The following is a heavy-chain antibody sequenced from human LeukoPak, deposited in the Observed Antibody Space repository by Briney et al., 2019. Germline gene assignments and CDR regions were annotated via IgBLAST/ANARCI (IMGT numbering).Heavy chain of an antibody. J-gene: IGHJ4*02. CDR3: ARGKLRGYCRGGSCWSPTDY. CDR1: GYTFTGYY. Sequence: ASVKVSCKASGYTFTGYYMHWVRQAPGQGLEWMGWINPNSGGTNYAQKLQGRVTMTRDTSISTAYMELRSLRSDDTAVYYCARGKLRGYCRGGSCWSPTDYWGQGTLVTVSS. CDR2: INPNSGGT. V-gene: IGHV1-2*02. D-gene: IGHD2-15*01.